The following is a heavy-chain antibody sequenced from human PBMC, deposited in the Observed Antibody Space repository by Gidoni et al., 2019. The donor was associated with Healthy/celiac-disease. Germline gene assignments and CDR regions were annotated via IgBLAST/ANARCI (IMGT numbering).Heavy chain of an antibody. CDR3: AREGRSWLELLDY. J-gene: IGHJ4*02. CDR1: GFTFSSYA. D-gene: IGHD1-7*01. V-gene: IGHV3-30-3*01. CDR2: ISYDGSNK. Sequence: QVQLVEPGGGVVPPGRSLRLTCSASGFTFSSYAMQWVLQAPGKGLEWVAVISYDGSNKYYADAVKGRFTISRDNSKNTLYLQMNSMRAEDTAVYYCAREGRSWLELLDYWGQGTLVTVSS.